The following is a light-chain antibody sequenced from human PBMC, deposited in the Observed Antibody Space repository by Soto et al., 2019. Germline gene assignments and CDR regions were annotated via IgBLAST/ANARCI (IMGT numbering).Light chain of an antibody. CDR2: DIN. Sequence: LTQPSSVSGSPGQSITISCTGTSSDVGNYIFVSWYRQHPGKAPKLMIYDINNRPSGVSNRFSGSKSGNTASLTISGLQAEDEADYYCVSYTTSASYVFGTGTKVTVL. J-gene: IGLJ1*01. CDR1: SSDVGNYIF. V-gene: IGLV2-14*01. CDR3: VSYTTSASYV.